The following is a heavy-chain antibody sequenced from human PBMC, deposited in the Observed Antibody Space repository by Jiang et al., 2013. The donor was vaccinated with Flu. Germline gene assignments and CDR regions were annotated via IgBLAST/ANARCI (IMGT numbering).Heavy chain of an antibody. CDR1: GDSIASCCYY. CDR3: ARRHPSWFDP. CDR2: FYYSGAI. Sequence: GSGLVKPSETLSLTCTVSGDSIASCCYYWGWIRQPPGKGLEWIGSFYYSGAIYYSPSLKSRATISVDTSKNQFSLKLNSMTAADTAVYYCARRHPSWFDPWGQGTLVAVSS. V-gene: IGHV4-39*01. J-gene: IGHJ5*02.